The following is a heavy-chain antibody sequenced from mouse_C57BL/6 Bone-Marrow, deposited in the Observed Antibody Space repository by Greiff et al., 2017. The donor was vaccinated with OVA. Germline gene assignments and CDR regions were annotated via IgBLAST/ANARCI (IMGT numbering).Heavy chain of an antibody. CDR3: ARRWGLPWYFDG. CDR2: IYPRSGNT. D-gene: IGHD2-4*01. CDR1: GYTFTSYG. Sequence: QVQLQQSGAELARPGASVKLSCKASGYTFTSYGISWVKQRTGQGLEWIGEIYPRSGNTYYNEKFNGKATLTADKSSSTAYMELRSLTSEDSAVYFCARRWGLPWYFDGWGTGTTVTVSS. J-gene: IGHJ1*03. V-gene: IGHV1-81*01.